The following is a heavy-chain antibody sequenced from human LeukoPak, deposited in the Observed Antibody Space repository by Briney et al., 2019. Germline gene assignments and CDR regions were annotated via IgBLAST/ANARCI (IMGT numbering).Heavy chain of an antibody. CDR1: GYSISSGYY. Sequence: SETLSLTCTVSGYSISSGYYWGWIRQPPGQGLEWIGSIYHSGSTYYNPSLKSRVTISVDTSKNQFSLKLSSVTAADTAVYYCASPAMTRDSLSWGQGTLVTVSS. J-gene: IGHJ4*02. CDR3: ASPAMTRDSLS. V-gene: IGHV4-38-2*02. CDR2: IYHSGST. D-gene: IGHD2-2*01.